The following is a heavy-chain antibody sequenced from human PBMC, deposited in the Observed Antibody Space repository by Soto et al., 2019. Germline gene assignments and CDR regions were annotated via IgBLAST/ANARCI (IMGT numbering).Heavy chain of an antibody. D-gene: IGHD6-25*01. J-gene: IGHJ4*02. Sequence: QVQLVQSGAEVKKPGSSVKVSCKASGGTFSSYAISWVRQAPGQGLEWMGGIIPIFGTANYAQKFQGRFTPTADDSTSTGYKALSSTTPADTALHYYAKDHSSGCVYWGPGTLVTVSS. V-gene: IGHV1-69*12. CDR1: GGTFSSYA. CDR2: IIPIFGTA. CDR3: AKDHSSGCVY.